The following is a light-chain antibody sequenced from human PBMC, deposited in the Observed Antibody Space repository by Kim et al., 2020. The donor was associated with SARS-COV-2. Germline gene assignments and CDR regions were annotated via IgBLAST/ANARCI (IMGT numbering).Light chain of an antibody. J-gene: IGLJ3*02. V-gene: IGLV3-21*04. Sequence: SYELTQPPSVSVAPGKTARITCGGNNIGSKSVHWYQPKPGQAPVLVIYYDSDRPSGIPERFSGSNSGNTATLTISRVEAGDEADYYCKVWDSSSDPRGFG. CDR1: NIGSKS. CDR2: YDS. CDR3: KVWDSSSDPRG.